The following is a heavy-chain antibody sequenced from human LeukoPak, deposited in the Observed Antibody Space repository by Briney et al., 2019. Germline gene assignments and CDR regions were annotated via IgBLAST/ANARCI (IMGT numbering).Heavy chain of an antibody. CDR1: GYTFTSFG. J-gene: IGHJ6*02. Sequence: ASVKVSCKASGYTFTSFGFSWVRQAPGQGLEWMGWISAYNGNTNYVQNLQGRVTMTTDTSTGTAYMELRSLRSDDTAVYYCARDEAYYDTFGMDVWGQGTTVTVSS. D-gene: IGHD3-9*01. CDR2: ISAYNGNT. V-gene: IGHV1-18*01. CDR3: ARDEAYYDTFGMDV.